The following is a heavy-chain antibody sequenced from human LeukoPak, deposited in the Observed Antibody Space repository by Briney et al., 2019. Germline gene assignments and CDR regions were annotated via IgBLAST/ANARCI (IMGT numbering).Heavy chain of an antibody. CDR1: RGSISRYY. J-gene: IGHJ3*02. CDR2: IYCSGST. Sequence: ETLCLTRAVSRGSISRYYRSSIRQPPGQGREWIGYIYCSGSTNYNPSLKSRVTISVDTSKNQFSLKLSSVTAADTAVYYCAGSVGSYYPDAFDIWGQGTMVTVSS. CDR3: AGSVGSYYPDAFDI. D-gene: IGHD3-10*01. V-gene: IGHV4-59*08.